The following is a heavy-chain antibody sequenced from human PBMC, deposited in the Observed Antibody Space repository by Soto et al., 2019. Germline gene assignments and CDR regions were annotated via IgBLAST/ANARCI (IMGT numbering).Heavy chain of an antibody. V-gene: IGHV3-11*05. CDR2: ISTSGTYT. CDR1: GFTFSDYY. Sequence: QVQLVESGGGLVKPGGSLRLSCVVSGFTFSDYYMSWIRQAPGKGLEWVSYISTSGTYTNYADSVKGRFTISRDNAKNALYLQVNSLRAEDTAVYYCARGYYDSSGYSNWCDPWGQGTLVTVSS. D-gene: IGHD3-22*01. CDR3: ARGYYDSSGYSNWCDP. J-gene: IGHJ5*02.